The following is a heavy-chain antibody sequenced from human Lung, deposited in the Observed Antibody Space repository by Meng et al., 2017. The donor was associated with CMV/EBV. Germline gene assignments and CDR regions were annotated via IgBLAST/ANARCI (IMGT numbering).Heavy chain of an antibody. J-gene: IGHJ5*02. D-gene: IGHD6-19*01. V-gene: IGHV3-21*04. CDR2: ISSSSSYI. Sequence: ESXKISXAASGFTFSSYSMNWVRQAPGKGLEWVSSISSSSSYIYYADSVKGRFTISRDNAKNSLYLQMNSLRAEDTALYYCARGGPVAGKNWFDRWGQGTLVXVSS. CDR3: ARGGPVAGKNWFDR. CDR1: GFTFSSYS.